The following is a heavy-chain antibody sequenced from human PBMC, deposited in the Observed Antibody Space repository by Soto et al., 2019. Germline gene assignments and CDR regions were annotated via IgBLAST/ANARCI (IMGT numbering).Heavy chain of an antibody. CDR2: ISNSGGST. Sequence: PGGSLRLSCAASGFTFSNYGMSWVRQAPGKGLEWVSSISNSGGSTYYADSVKGRFTISRDTSKNTLYLQMDSLRVEDTAIYYCMKTSNQITMIRGVGYFDYWGQGSLVTVSS. V-gene: IGHV3-23*01. J-gene: IGHJ4*02. CDR3: MKTSNQITMIRGVGYFDY. D-gene: IGHD3-10*01. CDR1: GFTFSNYG.